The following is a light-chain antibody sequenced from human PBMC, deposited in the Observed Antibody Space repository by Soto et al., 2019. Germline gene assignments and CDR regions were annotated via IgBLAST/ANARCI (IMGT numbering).Light chain of an antibody. V-gene: IGKV1-5*03. CDR3: QHYNSYPYS. J-gene: IGKJ2*03. CDR2: QAS. CDR1: QTINEW. Sequence: DIQMTQSPSTVSASVGERVTITCRASQTINEWLAWYQQKIGKAPKVLIYQASTLASAVPSRFSGSGSGTTFTLTISSLQPDDSATYYCQHYNSYPYSFGQGTKLEI.